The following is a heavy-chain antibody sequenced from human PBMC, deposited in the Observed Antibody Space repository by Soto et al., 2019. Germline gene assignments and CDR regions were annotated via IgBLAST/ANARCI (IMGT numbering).Heavy chain of an antibody. J-gene: IGHJ5*02. Sequence: QVQLVQSGAEVKKPGASVNVSCKASGNTFTRFYIHWVRQAPGQGLEWMGIINPRSGDTTYAEKFQGRITVTRDTSTSTVYMELTSLRYEDTAIYYCARVALSGGGWLDPLGQGTLVTVSS. CDR2: INPRSGDT. CDR3: ARVALSGGGWLDP. CDR1: GNTFTRFY. V-gene: IGHV1-46*01. D-gene: IGHD1-26*01.